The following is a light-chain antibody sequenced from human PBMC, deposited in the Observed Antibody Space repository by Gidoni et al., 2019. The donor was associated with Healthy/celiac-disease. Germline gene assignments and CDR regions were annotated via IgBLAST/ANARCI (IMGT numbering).Light chain of an antibody. CDR2: DAS. J-gene: IGKJ1*01. V-gene: IGKV3-11*01. CDR3: QQRSNWPLWT. CDR1: QSVSSY. Sequence: EIVLTQSPATLSLSPGERATLSCRASQSVSSYLAWSQQKPGQAPRLLIYDASNRATGIPARFSGSGSGTDFTLTISSLEPEDFAVYYCQQRSNWPLWTFXQXTKVEIK.